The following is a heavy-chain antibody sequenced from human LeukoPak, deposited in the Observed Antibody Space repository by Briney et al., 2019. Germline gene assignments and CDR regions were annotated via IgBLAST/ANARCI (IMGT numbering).Heavy chain of an antibody. Sequence: GGSLRLSCAASGFTFSNYGMHWVRQAPGKRLEWVAVIWYDGSNKYYADSVKGRFTLSRDNSKNTLFLQMNSLRPEDTAVYFCARDLTQLALFDYWGQGTLVTVSS. CDR1: GFTFSNYG. CDR3: ARDLTQLALFDY. CDR2: IWYDGSNK. J-gene: IGHJ4*02. V-gene: IGHV3-33*01. D-gene: IGHD6-13*01.